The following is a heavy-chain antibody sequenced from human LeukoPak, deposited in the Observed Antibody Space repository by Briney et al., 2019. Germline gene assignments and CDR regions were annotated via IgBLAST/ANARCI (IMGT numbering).Heavy chain of an antibody. V-gene: IGHV4-4*07. D-gene: IGHD3/OR15-3a*01. J-gene: IGHJ6*03. CDR2: IYASGNT. CDR1: GGSISSYY. Sequence: PSETLSLTCTVSGGSISSYYWSWVRQPVGKGLEWIGRIYASGNTNYNPSLKGRLTMTVDTSKNQFSLKLSSVTAADTAVYYCARAPGLYYYYYMDVWGKGTTVTVSS. CDR3: ARAPGLYYYYYMDV.